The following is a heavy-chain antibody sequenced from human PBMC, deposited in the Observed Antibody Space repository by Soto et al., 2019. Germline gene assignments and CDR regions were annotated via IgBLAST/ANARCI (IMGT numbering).Heavy chain of an antibody. V-gene: IGHV4-30-4*01. CDR1: GGSISSGDYY. D-gene: IGHD3-10*01. Sequence: QVQLQESGPGLVKPSQTLSLTCTVSGGSISSGDYYWSWIRQPPGKGLEWIGYIYYSGSTYYNPSLKSRVTISVDTSKNQFSLKLSSVTAADTAVYYCARILVQLWFGGDAFDIWGQGTMVTVSS. CDR3: ARILVQLWFGGDAFDI. J-gene: IGHJ3*02. CDR2: IYYSGST.